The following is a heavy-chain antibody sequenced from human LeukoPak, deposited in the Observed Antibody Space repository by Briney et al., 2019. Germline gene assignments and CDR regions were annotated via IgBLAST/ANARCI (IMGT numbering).Heavy chain of an antibody. J-gene: IGHJ4*02. D-gene: IGHD6-6*01. CDR1: GFTLSSYS. Sequence: GRSLTLSCAASGFTLSSYSMNWVRQAPGKGLEWVSSISSSNTYIYYADSLKGRFTTSRDNAKNSLYLQMNSLRAEDTAVYYCARVEISIAARLVDYWGQGTLVTVSS. CDR2: ISSSNTYI. V-gene: IGHV3-21*01. CDR3: ARVEISIAARLVDY.